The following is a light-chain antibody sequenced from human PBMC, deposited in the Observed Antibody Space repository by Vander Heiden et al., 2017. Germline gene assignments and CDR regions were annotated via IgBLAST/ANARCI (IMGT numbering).Light chain of an antibody. J-gene: IGKJ2*01. CDR3: QQSYTTPYT. Sequence: SQITTSPSSLSASVGDRVTITCRASQSVSSYFSWYQVKPGKAPKLLIYSTSTLQSGVPTRFSGSGSGTDFTLTISSLQPEDFATYHCQQSYTTPYTFGQGTKLEIK. V-gene: IGKV1-39*01. CDR2: STS. CDR1: QSVSSY.